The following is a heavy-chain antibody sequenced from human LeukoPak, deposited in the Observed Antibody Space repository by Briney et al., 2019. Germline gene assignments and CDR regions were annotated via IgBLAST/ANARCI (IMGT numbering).Heavy chain of an antibody. D-gene: IGHD3-9*01. V-gene: IGHV4-4*02. Sequence: SETLSLTCAVSGGSISSSNWWSWVRQPPGKGLEWIGEIYHSGSTNYNPSLKSRVTISVDKSKNQFSLKLSSVTAADTAVYYCARTWRRYDILTGNYNWFDPWGQGTLVTVSP. CDR3: ARTWRRYDILTGNYNWFDP. CDR2: IYHSGST. CDR1: GGSISSSNW. J-gene: IGHJ5*02.